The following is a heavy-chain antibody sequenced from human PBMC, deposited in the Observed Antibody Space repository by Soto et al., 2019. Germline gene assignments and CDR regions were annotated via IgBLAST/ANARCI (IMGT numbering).Heavy chain of an antibody. Sequence: ASVKFSCKASGYTFTGYYMHWVRQAPGQGLEWMGWINPNSGGTNYAQKFQGWVTMTRDTSISTAYMELSRLRSDDTAVYYCARGGDVVVPAAILAYYYYGMDVWGQGTTVTVSS. CDR1: GYTFTGYY. V-gene: IGHV1-2*04. CDR2: INPNSGGT. D-gene: IGHD2-2*02. CDR3: ARGGDVVVPAAILAYYYYGMDV. J-gene: IGHJ6*02.